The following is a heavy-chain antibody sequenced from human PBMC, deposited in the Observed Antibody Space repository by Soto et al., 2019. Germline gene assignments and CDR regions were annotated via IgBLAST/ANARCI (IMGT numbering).Heavy chain of an antibody. CDR2: IYYSGST. CDR1: GGSIISSICY. CDR3: ARLPADYDYGMDV. Sequence: XETRSLRCTVAGGSIISSICYWGWIRQPPGKGLEWIGIIYYSGSTYYNPPLKSRVTISVDTSKNQFSLKLSSVTAADTAVYYCARLPADYDYGMDVWGQGITVTVSS. J-gene: IGHJ6*02. V-gene: IGHV4-39*01.